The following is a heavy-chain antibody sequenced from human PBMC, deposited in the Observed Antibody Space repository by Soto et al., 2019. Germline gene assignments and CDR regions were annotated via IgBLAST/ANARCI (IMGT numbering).Heavy chain of an antibody. J-gene: IGHJ6*02. CDR2: IYYSGST. V-gene: IGHV4-31*03. CDR3: ARDLPNDFWSGFHYGMDV. CDR1: GGSISSGGYY. Sequence: PSETLSLPCTVSGGSISSGGYYWSWIRQQPGKGLEWIGYIYYSGSTYYNPSLKSRVTISVDTSKNQFSLKLSSVTAADTAVYYCARDLPNDFWSGFHYGMDVWGQGTTVTVSS. D-gene: IGHD3-3*01.